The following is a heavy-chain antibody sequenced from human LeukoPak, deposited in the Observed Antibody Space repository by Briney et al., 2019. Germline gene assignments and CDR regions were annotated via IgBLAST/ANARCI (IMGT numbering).Heavy chain of an antibody. V-gene: IGHV1-69*04. D-gene: IGHD3/OR15-3a*01. CDR1: GGNFNNYA. CDR3: ARRTDAVDDAFDI. CDR2: IIPALDRA. Sequence: SVKVSCKASGGNFNNYAVNWVRQAPGQGLQWMERIIPALDRANYAHNFQGRLTITADKSTKTAYMGLSSLRSEDTGLYFCARRTDAVDDAFDIWGQGTILTVSS. J-gene: IGHJ3*02.